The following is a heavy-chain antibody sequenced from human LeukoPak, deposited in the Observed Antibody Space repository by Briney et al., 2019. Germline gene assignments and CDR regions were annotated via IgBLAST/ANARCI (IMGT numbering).Heavy chain of an antibody. CDR3: ARPFWSGYYTMGAFDI. J-gene: IGHJ3*02. CDR2: IYPGDSDT. D-gene: IGHD3-3*01. V-gene: IGHV5-51*01. Sequence: PGESLKISCKGSGYSFTSYWIGRVRQMPGKGLEWMGIIYPGDSDTRYSPSFQGQVTISADKSISTAYLQWSSLKASDTAMYYCARPFWSGYYTMGAFDIWGQGTMVTVSS. CDR1: GYSFTSYW.